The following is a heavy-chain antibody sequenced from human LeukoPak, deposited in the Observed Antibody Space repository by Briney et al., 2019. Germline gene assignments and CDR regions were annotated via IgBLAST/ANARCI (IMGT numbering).Heavy chain of an antibody. CDR1: GYTFTGYY. D-gene: IGHD2-2*01. V-gene: IGHV1-2*02. Sequence: ASVKVSCKASGYTFTGYYMHWVRQAPGQGLAWMGWINPNSGGTNYAQKFQGRVTMTRDTSISTAYMELSRLRSDDTAVYYCARDHCGSSTSCYQGSFDYWGQGTLVTVSS. CDR2: INPNSGGT. CDR3: ARDHCGSSTSCYQGSFDY. J-gene: IGHJ4*02.